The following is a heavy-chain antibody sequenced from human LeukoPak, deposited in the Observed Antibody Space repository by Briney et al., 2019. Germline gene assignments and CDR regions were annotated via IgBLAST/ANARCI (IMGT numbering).Heavy chain of an antibody. Sequence: SETLSLTCTVSGGSISSSSYYWGWIRQPPGKGLEWIGSIYYSGSTYYNPSLKSRVTISVDTSKNQFSLKLSSVTAADTAVYYCASSAYDQGAFDIWGQGTMVTVSS. CDR2: IYYSGST. J-gene: IGHJ3*02. CDR3: ASSAYDQGAFDI. D-gene: IGHD3-22*01. V-gene: IGHV4-39*01. CDR1: GGSISSSSYY.